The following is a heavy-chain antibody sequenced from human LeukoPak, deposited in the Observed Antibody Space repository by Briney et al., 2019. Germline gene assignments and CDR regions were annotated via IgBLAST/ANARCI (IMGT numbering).Heavy chain of an antibody. J-gene: IGHJ6*04. V-gene: IGHV3-21*01. D-gene: IGHD6-13*01. CDR2: ISSSSSYI. CDR1: GFTFSSYS. CDR3: AREEFRPGIAAAGPYYGMDV. Sequence: PGGSLRLSCAASGFTFSSYSMNWVRQAPGKGLEWVSSISSSSSYIYYADSVKGRFTISRDNAKNSLYLQMNSLRAEDTAVYYCAREEFRPGIAAAGPYYGMDVWGKGTTVTVSS.